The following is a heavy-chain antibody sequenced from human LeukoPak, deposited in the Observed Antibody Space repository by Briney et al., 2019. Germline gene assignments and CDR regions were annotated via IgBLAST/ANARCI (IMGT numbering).Heavy chain of an antibody. CDR3: ARELNIVVVPADGGWFDP. V-gene: IGHV4-34*01. CDR1: GGSFSGYY. CDR2: INHSGST. Sequence: SETLSLTCAVYGGSFSGYYWSWIRQPPGKGLEWIGEINHSGSTNYNPSLKSRVTISVDTSKNQFSLKLSSVTAADTAVYYCARELNIVVVPADGGWFDPWSQGTLVTVSS. J-gene: IGHJ5*02. D-gene: IGHD2-2*01.